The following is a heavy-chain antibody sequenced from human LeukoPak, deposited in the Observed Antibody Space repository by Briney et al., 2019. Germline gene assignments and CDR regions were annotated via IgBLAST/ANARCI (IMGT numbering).Heavy chain of an antibody. V-gene: IGHV3-7*01. CDR1: GFTFSSYW. Sequence: GGSLRLSCAASGFTFSSYWMSWVHQAPGKGLEWVANIKQDGSEKYYVDSVKGRFTISRDNAKNSLYLQMNSLRAEDTAVYYCARDNNIVVVVAAYYMDVWGKGTTVTVSS. CDR3: ARDNNIVVVVAAYYMDV. J-gene: IGHJ6*03. CDR2: IKQDGSEK. D-gene: IGHD2-15*01.